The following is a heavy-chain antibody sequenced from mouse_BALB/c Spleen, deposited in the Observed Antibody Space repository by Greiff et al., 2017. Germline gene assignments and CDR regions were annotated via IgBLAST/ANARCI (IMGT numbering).Heavy chain of an antibody. Sequence: EVQVVESGGGLVQPGGSLKLSCAASGFTFSSYGMSWVRQTPDKRLELVATINSNGGSTYYPDSVKGRFTISRDNAKNTLYLQMSSLKSEDTAMYYCARDHYGSFDYWGQGTTLTVSS. V-gene: IGHV5-6-3*01. CDR2: INSNGGST. CDR1: GFTFSSYG. CDR3: ARDHYGSFDY. D-gene: IGHD1-1*01. J-gene: IGHJ2*01.